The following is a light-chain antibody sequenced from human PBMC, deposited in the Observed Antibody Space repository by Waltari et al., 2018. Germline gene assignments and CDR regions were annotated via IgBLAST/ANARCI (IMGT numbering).Light chain of an antibody. Sequence: DIVMTQSPDSLQLSLGERATLTCKSSQNLLYSINNKNYLASYQQKPAQSPRRLFSWASSRDSGLPDRFSDSGSETEFTLTISSVQASDVVVYFCQQYISVPYPVGPGTKVDIK. V-gene: IGKV4-1*01. CDR1: QNLLYSINNKNY. J-gene: IGKJ3*01. CDR3: QQYISVPYP. CDR2: WAS.